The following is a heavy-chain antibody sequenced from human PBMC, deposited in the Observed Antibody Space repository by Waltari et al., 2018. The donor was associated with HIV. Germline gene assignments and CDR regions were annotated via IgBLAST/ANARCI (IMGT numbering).Heavy chain of an antibody. V-gene: IGHV3-30*16. CDR2: ISYDGSHK. D-gene: IGHD3-22*01. CDR3: AREFYYYSTGYNSGFDY. CDR1: GFSFRTYV. J-gene: IGHJ4*02. Sequence: QVHLVESGVGVVQPGRSLRLSCAASGFSFRTYVLHLVRQAPGKGLEWVADISYDGSHKYHADSVKGRFTISRDNSRNTLYLQMNSLRPEDTAVYFCAREFYYYSTGYNSGFDYWGQGTLVTVSS.